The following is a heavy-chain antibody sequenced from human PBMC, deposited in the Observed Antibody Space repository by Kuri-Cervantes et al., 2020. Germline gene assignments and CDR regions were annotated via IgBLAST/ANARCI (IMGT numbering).Heavy chain of an antibody. D-gene: IGHD7-27*01. CDR3: ARDPSALGIDYYYYYMDV. J-gene: IGHJ6*03. Sequence: GGSLRLSCAASGFTFDDYAMHWVRQAPGKGLEWVSGISWNSGSIGYADSVKGRFTISRDNAKNSLYLQMNSLRAEDTAVYYCARDPSALGIDYYYYYMDVWGKGTTVTVSS. CDR2: ISWNSGSI. V-gene: IGHV3-9*01. CDR1: GFTFDDYA.